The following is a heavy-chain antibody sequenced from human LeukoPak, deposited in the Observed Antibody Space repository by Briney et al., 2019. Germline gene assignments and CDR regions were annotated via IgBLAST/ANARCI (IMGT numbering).Heavy chain of an antibody. Sequence: SETLSLTCTVSGGSISSTSYYWGWIRQPPGKGLEWIGTIYYSGSTYYNPSLKSRVTISVDTSKNQFSLKLSSVTAADAAVYYCARGSHKSSGWYPEYYFDYWGQGTLVTVSS. D-gene: IGHD6-19*01. CDR1: GGSISSTSYY. CDR2: IYYSGST. CDR3: ARGSHKSSGWYPEYYFDY. V-gene: IGHV4-39*07. J-gene: IGHJ4*02.